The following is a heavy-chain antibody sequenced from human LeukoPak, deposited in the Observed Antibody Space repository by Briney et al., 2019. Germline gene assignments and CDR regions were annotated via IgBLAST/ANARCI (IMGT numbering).Heavy chain of an antibody. D-gene: IGHD3-10*01. J-gene: IGHJ4*02. Sequence: QPGGSLRLSCAASGFTFSNYAMSWVRQAPGKGLEWVSAISGSGGSTYYADSVKGRFTISRDNSKNTLYLQMNSLRAEDTAVYYCAKSIYYGSGSYYNGVFDYWGQGTLVTVSS. V-gene: IGHV3-23*01. CDR3: AKSIYYGSGSYYNGVFDY. CDR2: ISGSGGST. CDR1: GFTFSNYA.